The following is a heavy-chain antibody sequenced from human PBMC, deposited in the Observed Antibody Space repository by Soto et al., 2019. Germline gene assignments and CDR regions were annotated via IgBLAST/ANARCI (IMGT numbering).Heavy chain of an antibody. Sequence: QMQLVQSGPEVKKPGTSVKVSCKASGITFTNSAVQWVRQARGQGLEWIGWIDVGSGNTKYAQKFQGRVTITRDVSRSTAYMEVSSLRSEDSAVYYCAAPGTYCSRTRCFYYAMDFWGQGTTVTVSS. V-gene: IGHV1-58*01. CDR2: IDVGSGNT. J-gene: IGHJ6*02. CDR1: GITFTNSA. D-gene: IGHD2-2*01. CDR3: AAPGTYCSRTRCFYYAMDF.